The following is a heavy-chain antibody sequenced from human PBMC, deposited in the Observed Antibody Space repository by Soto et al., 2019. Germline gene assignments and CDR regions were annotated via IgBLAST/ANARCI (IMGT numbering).Heavy chain of an antibody. CDR3: ARAATIFGVVSGLDAFDI. CDR1: GFTVSSNY. CDR2: IYSGGST. Sequence: GGSLRLSCAASGFTVSSNYMSWVRQAPGKGLEWVSVIYSGGSTYYADSVKGRFTISRHNSKNTMYLQMNSLRAEDTAVYYCARAATIFGVVSGLDAFDIWGQGTMVTVSS. V-gene: IGHV3-53*04. J-gene: IGHJ3*02. D-gene: IGHD3-3*01.